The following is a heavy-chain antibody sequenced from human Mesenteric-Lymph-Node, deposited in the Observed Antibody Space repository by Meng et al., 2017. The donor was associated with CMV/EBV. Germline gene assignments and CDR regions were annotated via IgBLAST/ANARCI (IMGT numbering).Heavy chain of an antibody. D-gene: IGHD4-11*01. CDR1: GFTFCSYW. CDR3: TRETVATIDY. CDR2: INSDGSST. Sequence: LSCAASGFTFCSYWMHWVRQAPGKGLVWVSRINSDGSSTSYADSVKGRFTVSRDNAKNTLYLQMNSLRREDTAVYYCTRETVATIDYWGQGTLVTVSS. J-gene: IGHJ4*02. V-gene: IGHV3-74*01.